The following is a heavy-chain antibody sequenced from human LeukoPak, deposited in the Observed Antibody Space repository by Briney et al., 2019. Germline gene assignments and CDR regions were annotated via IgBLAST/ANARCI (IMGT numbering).Heavy chain of an antibody. J-gene: IGHJ4*02. Sequence: GGSLRLSCAASGFTFSSYGMHWVRQAPGKGLEWVAVISYDGNNKYYGDSVKGRFTISRDNSKNTLFLQMNSLRTEDTAVYYCAKVHLTYYYDSDGYGFQDHWGQGALVTVSS. CDR3: AKVHLTYYYDSDGYGFQDH. CDR1: GFTFSSYG. CDR2: ISYDGNNK. D-gene: IGHD3-22*01. V-gene: IGHV3-30*18.